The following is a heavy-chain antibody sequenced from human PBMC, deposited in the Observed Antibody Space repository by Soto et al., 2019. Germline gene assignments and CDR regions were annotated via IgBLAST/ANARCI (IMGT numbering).Heavy chain of an antibody. V-gene: IGHV4-59*08. CDR1: GGSITSHY. CDR3: ARRYGSCFDY. Sequence: PSETLSLTCSVSGGSITSHYCSWFRQPPGKGLEWIGYIHHSGLTSYNPSLKSRVTISVDTSKNQFSLKLSSVTAADTAVYYCARRYGSCFDYWGQGTLVTVSS. D-gene: IGHD5-18*01. J-gene: IGHJ4*02. CDR2: IHHSGLT.